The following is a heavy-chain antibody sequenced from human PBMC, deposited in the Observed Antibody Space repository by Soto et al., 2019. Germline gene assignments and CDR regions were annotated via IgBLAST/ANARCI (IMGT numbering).Heavy chain of an antibody. CDR1: DGSSSTSGYS. V-gene: IGHV4-39*01. D-gene: IGHD6-13*01. CDR3: ARRLSYGVAGAGTLFEF. CDR2: VHYSGRT. J-gene: IGHJ4*02. Sequence: QLQLRESGPGLVKPSETLSLTCTVSDGSSSTSGYSWGWLRQPPGKGLEWIGRVHYSGRTSYSPSLRSRVTISVDTPKSQFSLKLSSVTAADTAVYYCARRLSYGVAGAGTLFEFWGQGTLVIVSS.